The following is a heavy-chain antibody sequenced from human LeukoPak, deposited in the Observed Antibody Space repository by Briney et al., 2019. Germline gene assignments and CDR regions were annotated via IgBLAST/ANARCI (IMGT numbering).Heavy chain of an antibody. CDR3: AKDHYSSGWYRGPVDY. J-gene: IGHJ4*02. V-gene: IGHV3-9*01. CDR2: ISWNSGSI. CDR1: GFTLDDYA. Sequence: PGGSLRLSCAASGFTLDDYAMHWVRQAPGKGLEWVSGISWNSGSIGYADSVKGRFTISRDNAKNSLYLQMNSLRAEDTALYYCAKDHYSSGWYRGPVDYWGQGTLVTVSS. D-gene: IGHD6-19*01.